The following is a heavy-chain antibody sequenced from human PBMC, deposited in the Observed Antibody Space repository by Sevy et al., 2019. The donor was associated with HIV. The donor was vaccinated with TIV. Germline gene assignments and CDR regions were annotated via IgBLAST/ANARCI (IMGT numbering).Heavy chain of an antibody. CDR2: IFANSGVT. D-gene: IGHD1-7*01. J-gene: IGHJ6*02. CDR1: GYTFTDEY. V-gene: IGHV1-2*06. CDR3: ARDAGGGTTNSGLDV. Sequence: ASVKVSCKASGYTFTDEYLHWVRQAPGQGLEWIGRIFANSGVTKSAQRFRGRVTMTRDTSISTAYMELSGLRSDDTAVYYCARDAGGGTTNSGLDVWGQGTTVTVSS.